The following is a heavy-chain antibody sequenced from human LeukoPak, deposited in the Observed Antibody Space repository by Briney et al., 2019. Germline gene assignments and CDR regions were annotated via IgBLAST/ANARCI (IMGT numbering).Heavy chain of an antibody. Sequence: SVKVSCKASGGTFSSYAISWVRQAPGQGLEWMGRIIPILGIANYAQKFQGRVTITRDTSASTAYMELSSLRSEDTAVYYCARDYARGYSWQGPGYWGQGTLVTVSS. D-gene: IGHD5-18*01. V-gene: IGHV1-69*04. CDR2: IIPILGIA. CDR3: ARDYARGYSWQGPGY. CDR1: GGTFSSYA. J-gene: IGHJ4*02.